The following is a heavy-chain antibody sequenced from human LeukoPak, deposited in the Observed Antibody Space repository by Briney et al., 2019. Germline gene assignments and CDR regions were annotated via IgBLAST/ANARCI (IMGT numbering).Heavy chain of an antibody. Sequence: KPSETLSLTCAVSAYSISSGYYWAWIRQPPGKGLEWIGSIYHSGSTYYNPSLKSRVTISIDNSKNQFSLQLSSVTAADTAVYYCTRHGIECSSTNCYWATVRYWGQGTLVTVSS. CDR3: TRHGIECSSTNCYWATVRY. CDR2: IYHSGST. CDR1: AYSISSGYY. D-gene: IGHD2-2*01. J-gene: IGHJ4*02. V-gene: IGHV4-38-2*01.